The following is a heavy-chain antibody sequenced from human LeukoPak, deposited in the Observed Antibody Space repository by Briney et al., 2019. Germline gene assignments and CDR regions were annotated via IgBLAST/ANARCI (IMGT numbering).Heavy chain of an antibody. CDR1: GGSFSGYY. J-gene: IGHJ6*03. Sequence: SETLSLTCAVYGGSFSGYYWSWIRQPPGKGLEWIGEINHSGSTNYNPSLKSRVTISVDTSKNQFSLKLSSVTAADTAVYYCATQAAYYYDSSGPRRCMDVWGKGTTVTVSS. CDR3: ATQAAYYYDSSGPRRCMDV. CDR2: INHSGST. D-gene: IGHD3-22*01. V-gene: IGHV4-34*01.